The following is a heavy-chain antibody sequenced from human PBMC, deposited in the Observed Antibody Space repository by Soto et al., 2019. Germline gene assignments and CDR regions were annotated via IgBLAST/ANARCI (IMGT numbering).Heavy chain of an antibody. D-gene: IGHD6-13*01. Sequence: ASVKVSCKASGYTFTSYARHWVRQAPGQRLEWMGWINAGNGNTKYSQKFQGRVTITRDTSASTAYMELSSLRSEDTAVYYCARALGSISGGSSSRMIYYYYGMDVWGQGTTVTVSS. V-gene: IGHV1-3*01. CDR1: GYTFTSYA. CDR2: INAGNGNT. CDR3: ARALGSISGGSSSRMIYYYYGMDV. J-gene: IGHJ6*02.